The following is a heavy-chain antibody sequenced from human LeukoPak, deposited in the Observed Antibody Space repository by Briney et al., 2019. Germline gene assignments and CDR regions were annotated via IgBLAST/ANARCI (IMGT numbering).Heavy chain of an antibody. V-gene: IGHV3-43*02. D-gene: IGHD3-22*01. CDR1: GFTFDDYA. J-gene: IGHJ3*02. CDR2: ISVDGGST. Sequence: GESLRLSCAASGFTFDDYAMHWVRQPPGKGLEWVSLISVDGGSTYYADSVKGRFTISRDNSKNSLYLQMNSLRTEDTALYYCAMKYYYDSSGYYSGAFDIWGQGTMVTVSS. CDR3: AMKYYYDSSGYYSGAFDI.